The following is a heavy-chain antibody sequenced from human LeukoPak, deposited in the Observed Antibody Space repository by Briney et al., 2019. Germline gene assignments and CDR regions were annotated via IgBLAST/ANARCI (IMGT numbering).Heavy chain of an antibody. CDR2: IYYSGSN. V-gene: IGHV4-59*01. CDR1: GGSISSNY. D-gene: IGHD3-22*01. J-gene: IGHJ3*02. Sequence: SETLSLTCTVSGGSISSNYWSWIRQPPGKGLEWIGYIYYSGSNNYNPSLKSRVTISVDTSKNQFSLMLSSVTAADTAVYYCARCRSYDSSGYCDAVDIWGQGTMVTVSS. CDR3: ARCRSYDSSGYCDAVDI.